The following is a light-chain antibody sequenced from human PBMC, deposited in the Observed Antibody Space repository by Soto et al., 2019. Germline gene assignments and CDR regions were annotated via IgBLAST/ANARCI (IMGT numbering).Light chain of an antibody. CDR1: SSDLGGYNY. CDR2: EVS. V-gene: IGLV2-14*01. Sequence: SVLTQPSSVSVSPGQSITISCTGTSSDLGGYNYVSWYQQHPGKAPKLMIYEVSNRPSGVSNRFSGSKSGNTASLTISGLQAEDEADYYCSSYTISTTLVFGTGTKVTVL. J-gene: IGLJ1*01. CDR3: SSYTISTTLV.